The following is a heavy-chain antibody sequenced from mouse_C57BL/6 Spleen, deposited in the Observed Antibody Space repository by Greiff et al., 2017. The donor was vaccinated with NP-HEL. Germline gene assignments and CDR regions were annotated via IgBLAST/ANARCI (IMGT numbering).Heavy chain of an antibody. CDR1: GYTFTSYW. D-gene: IGHD1-1*01. V-gene: IGHV1-50*01. J-gene: IGHJ2*01. CDR2: IDPSDSYT. CDR3: ARGDYYGYYFDY. Sequence: QVQLQQPGAELVKPGASVKLSCKASGYTFTSYWMQWVEQRPGQGLEWIGEIDPSDSYTNYNQKFKGKATLTVDTSSSTAYMQLSSLTSEDSAVYYCARGDYYGYYFDYWGQGTTLTVSS.